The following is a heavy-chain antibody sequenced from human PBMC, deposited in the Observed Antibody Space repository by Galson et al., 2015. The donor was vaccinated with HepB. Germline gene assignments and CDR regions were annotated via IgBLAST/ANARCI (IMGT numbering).Heavy chain of an antibody. CDR3: AGGEYCSSTSCYSNDAFDI. D-gene: IGHD2-2*01. V-gene: IGHV3-53*01. J-gene: IGHJ3*02. CDR1: GFTVSSNY. CDR2: IYSGGST. Sequence: SLRLSCAASGFTVSSNYMSWDRQAPGKGLEWVSVIYSGGSTYYADSVKGRFTISRDNSKNTLYLQMNSLRAEDTAVYYCAGGEYCSSTSCYSNDAFDIWGQGTMVTVSS.